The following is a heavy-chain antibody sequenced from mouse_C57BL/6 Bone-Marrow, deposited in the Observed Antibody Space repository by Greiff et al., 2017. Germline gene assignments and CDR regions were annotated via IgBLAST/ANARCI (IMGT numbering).Heavy chain of an antibody. D-gene: IGHD1-1*01. V-gene: IGHV1-85*01. J-gene: IGHJ1*03. CDR1: GYTFTSYD. CDR3: ARDYGSSDWYFDV. Sequence: QVQLKESGPELVKPGASVKLSCKASGYTFTSYDINWVKQRPGQGLEWIGWIYPGDGSTTYNEKFKGKATLTVDTSSSTAYIDLHSLTSEDSAVYFWARDYGSSDWYFDVWGTGTTVTVSS. CDR2: IYPGDGST.